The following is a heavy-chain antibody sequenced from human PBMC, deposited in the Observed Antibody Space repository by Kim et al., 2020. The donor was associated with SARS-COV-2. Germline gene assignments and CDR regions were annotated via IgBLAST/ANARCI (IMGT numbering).Heavy chain of an antibody. CDR2: IYYSGST. CDR3: ARGPHLATN. V-gene: IGHV4-59*13. Sequence: SETLSLTCSVSGGSISSFYWSWIRQPPGKGLEWIGYIYYSGSTNYSPSLKSRVTISVDTSKNQFSLKLSSVTTADTAVYYCARGPHLATNWGQGTLVTVSS. J-gene: IGHJ4*02. D-gene: IGHD3-3*02. CDR1: GGSISSFY.